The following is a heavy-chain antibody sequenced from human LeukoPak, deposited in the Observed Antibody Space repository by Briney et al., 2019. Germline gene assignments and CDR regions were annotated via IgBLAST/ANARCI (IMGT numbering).Heavy chain of an antibody. D-gene: IGHD3-3*01. V-gene: IGHV4-39*01. CDR3: ARSFGYYDFWSGYSADY. CDR1: GGSISSSSYY. CDR2: IYYSGST. Sequence: SETLSLTCTVSGGSISSSSYYWGWIRQPPGKGLEGIGSIYYSGSTYYNPSLKSRVTISVDTSKNQFSLKLSSVTAADTAVYYCARSFGYYDFWSGYSADYWGQGTLVTVSS. J-gene: IGHJ4*02.